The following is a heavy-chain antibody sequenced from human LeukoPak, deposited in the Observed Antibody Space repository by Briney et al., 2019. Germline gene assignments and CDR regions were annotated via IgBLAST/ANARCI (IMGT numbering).Heavy chain of an antibody. CDR3: ARDCSGGSCYSFGMDV. CDR1: GFTFSSYA. J-gene: IGHJ6*02. V-gene: IGHV3-23*01. Sequence: GGSLRLSCAASGFTFSSYAMSWVRQAPGKGLEWVSAISGSGGSTYYADSVKGRFTISRDNSKNTLYLQMNSLRAEDTAVYYCARDCSGGSCYSFGMDVWGQGTTVTVSS. D-gene: IGHD2-15*01. CDR2: ISGSGGST.